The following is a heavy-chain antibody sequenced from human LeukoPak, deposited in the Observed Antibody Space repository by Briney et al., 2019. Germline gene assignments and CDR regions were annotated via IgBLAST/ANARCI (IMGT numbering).Heavy chain of an antibody. CDR2: IYTSGST. CDR1: GGSISGYY. D-gene: IGHD2-2*01. CDR3: ARGYCSSASCSPFDY. Sequence: SETLSLTCTVSGGSISGYYWSWIRQPAGKGLEWIGRIYTSGSTNYNPSLKSRATMSVDTSKNQFSLNLISVTAADTAVYYCARGYCSSASCSPFDYWGQGTLVTVSS. J-gene: IGHJ4*02. V-gene: IGHV4-4*07.